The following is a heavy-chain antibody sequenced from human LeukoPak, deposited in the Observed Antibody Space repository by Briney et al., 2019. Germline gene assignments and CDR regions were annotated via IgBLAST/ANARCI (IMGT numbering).Heavy chain of an antibody. CDR2: IYYSGST. V-gene: IGHV4-59*01. J-gene: IGHJ5*02. CDR1: GDSSSNYY. Sequence: SETLSLTCSVSGDSSSNYYWSWFRQPPGKGLEWIGYIYYSGSTNYNPSLKSRVTISVDTSKNQFSLKLSSVTAADTAVYYCARGVLRFDPWGQGTLVTVSS. CDR3: ARGVLRFDP.